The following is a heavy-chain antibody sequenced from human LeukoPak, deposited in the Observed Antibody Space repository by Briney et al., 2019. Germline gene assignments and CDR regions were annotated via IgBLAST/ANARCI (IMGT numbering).Heavy chain of an antibody. J-gene: IGHJ4*02. D-gene: IGHD6-19*01. Sequence: KPSETLSLTCTVSGGSISSYYWSWIRQPPGKGLEWIGYIYYSGSTNYNPSLKSRVTISVDTSKNQFSLKLSSVTAADTAVYYCARIVMLFSSGWYYFDYWGQGTLVTVSS. CDR1: GGSISSYY. V-gene: IGHV4-59*01. CDR3: ARIVMLFSSGWYYFDY. CDR2: IYYSGST.